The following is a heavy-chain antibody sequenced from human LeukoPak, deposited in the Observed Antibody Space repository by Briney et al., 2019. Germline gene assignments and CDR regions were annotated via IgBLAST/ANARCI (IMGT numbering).Heavy chain of an antibody. Sequence: SETLSLTCAVSGGSISSGGYSWSWIRQPPGKGLEWIGYIYYSGSTYYNPSLKSRVTISVDTSKNQFSLKLSSVTAADTAVYYCARGVFFDYWGQGTLVTVSS. CDR3: ARGVFFDY. CDR2: IYYSGST. CDR1: GGSISSGGYS. J-gene: IGHJ4*02. V-gene: IGHV4-30-4*07.